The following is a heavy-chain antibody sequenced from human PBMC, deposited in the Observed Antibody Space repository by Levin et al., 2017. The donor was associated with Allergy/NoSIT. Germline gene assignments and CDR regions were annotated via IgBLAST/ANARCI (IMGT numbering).Heavy chain of an antibody. CDR1: GFTVSSNY. D-gene: IGHD6-19*01. Sequence: PGGSLRLSCAASGFTVSSNYMSWVRQAPGKGLEWVSVIYSGGSTYYADSVKGRFTISRDNSKNTLYLQMNSLRAEDTAVYYCARIAVADLYYLDYWGQGTLVTVSS. J-gene: IGHJ4*02. V-gene: IGHV3-53*01. CDR3: ARIAVADLYYLDY. CDR2: IYSGGST.